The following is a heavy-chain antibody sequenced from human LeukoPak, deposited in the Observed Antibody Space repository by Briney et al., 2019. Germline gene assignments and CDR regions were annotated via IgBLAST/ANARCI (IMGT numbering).Heavy chain of an antibody. CDR1: GFTFSSYA. CDR3: AREFLYSSSSDY. V-gene: IGHV3-30-3*01. Sequence: PGGSLRLSCAASGFTFSSYAMHWVRQAPGKGLEWVAVISYDGSNKYYADSVKGRFTISRDNSKNTLYLQMNSLRAEDTAVYYCAREFLYSSSSDYWGQGTLVTVSS. J-gene: IGHJ4*02. D-gene: IGHD6-6*01. CDR2: ISYDGSNK.